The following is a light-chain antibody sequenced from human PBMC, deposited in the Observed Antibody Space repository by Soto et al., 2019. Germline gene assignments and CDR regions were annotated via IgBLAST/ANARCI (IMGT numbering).Light chain of an antibody. J-gene: IGKJ1*01. CDR3: QQSYRTLWT. CDR2: AAS. CDR1: QSISNY. Sequence: DIQMTQSPSSLSASVGDRVTIACRASQSISNYLNWYQQKPGKAPKLLIYAASTLQTGVPSRFSGSGSGTDVTITISSLQPEDFATYYCQQSYRTLWTVGPATKLEVK. V-gene: IGKV1-39*01.